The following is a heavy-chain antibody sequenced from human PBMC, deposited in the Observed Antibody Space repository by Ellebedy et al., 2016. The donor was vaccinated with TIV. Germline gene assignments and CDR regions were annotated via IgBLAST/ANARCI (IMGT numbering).Heavy chain of an antibody. CDR3: ARDSWHSGIYGRGAFDI. D-gene: IGHD1-26*01. CDR2: IYDSGRT. V-gene: IGHV4-39*07. CDR1: GGSISGSSTSYY. Sequence: SETLSLXXNVSGGSISGSSTSYYWGWIRQPPGKGLEWIGSIYDSGRTHYNPSLKSRVTISVDTSKNQFSLKLTSVTAADTAVYYCARDSWHSGIYGRGAFDIWGQGTMVTVSS. J-gene: IGHJ3*02.